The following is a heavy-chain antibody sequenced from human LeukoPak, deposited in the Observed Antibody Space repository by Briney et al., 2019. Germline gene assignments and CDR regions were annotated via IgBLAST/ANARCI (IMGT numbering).Heavy chain of an antibody. CDR1: GYTFTSYY. CDR2: INPSGGST. Sequence: ASVKVSCKASGYTFTSYYMHWVRQAPGQGLEWMGIINPSGGSTSYAQKFQGRVTMTRDTSTSTVYMELSSLRSEDTAVYYCARDPDLGYCSSTSCYKVGNWFDPWGQGTLVTVSS. J-gene: IGHJ5*02. V-gene: IGHV1-46*01. D-gene: IGHD2-2*02. CDR3: ARDPDLGYCSSTSCYKVGNWFDP.